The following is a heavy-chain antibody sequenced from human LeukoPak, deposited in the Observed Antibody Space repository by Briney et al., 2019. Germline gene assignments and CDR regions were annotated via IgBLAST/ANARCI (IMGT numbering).Heavy chain of an antibody. J-gene: IGHJ4*02. Sequence: SETLSLTCAVYGGSFSGYYWSWIRQPPGKGLEWIGEINHSGSTNYNPSLKSRVTISVDTSKNQFSLKLSSVTAADTAVYYCARAIVASYPDYWGQGTLVTVSS. CDR2: INHSGST. CDR1: GGSFSGYY. D-gene: IGHD5-12*01. V-gene: IGHV4-34*01. CDR3: ARAIVASYPDY.